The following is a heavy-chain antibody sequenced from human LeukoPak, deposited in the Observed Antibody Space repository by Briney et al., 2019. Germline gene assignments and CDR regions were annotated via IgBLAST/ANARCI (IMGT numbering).Heavy chain of an antibody. CDR3: ATDGYSSYYYGMDV. CDR2: INQDGSQK. J-gene: IGHJ6*02. Sequence: SGGSLRLSCAASGFTFGSCWMNWVRQTPGKGLEWVANINQDGSQKFYVDSVKGRFTISRDNANNSLYLQMNSLRAEDTAVYYCATDGYSSYYYGMDVWGQGTTVTVSS. D-gene: IGHD5-18*01. V-gene: IGHV3-7*01. CDR1: GFTFGSCW.